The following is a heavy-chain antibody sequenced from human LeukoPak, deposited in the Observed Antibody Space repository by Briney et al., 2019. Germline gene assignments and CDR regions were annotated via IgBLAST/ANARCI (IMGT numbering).Heavy chain of an antibody. D-gene: IGHD2-2*02. Sequence: GGSLRLSYAASGFTFSSYAMHWVRQAPGKGLEWVAVISYDGSNKYYADSVKGRFTISRDNSKNTLYLQMNSLRAEDTAVYYCARDLVPAAILYYFDYWGQGTLVTVSS. CDR2: ISYDGSNK. CDR1: GFTFSSYA. J-gene: IGHJ4*02. CDR3: ARDLVPAAILYYFDY. V-gene: IGHV3-30-3*01.